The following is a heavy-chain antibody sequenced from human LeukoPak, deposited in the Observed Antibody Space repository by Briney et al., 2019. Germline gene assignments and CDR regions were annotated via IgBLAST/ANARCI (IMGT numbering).Heavy chain of an antibody. CDR1: GYTFTGYY. CDR2: INPNSGGT. J-gene: IGHJ5*02. D-gene: IGHD1-26*01. Sequence: GASVKVSCKASGYTFTGYYMHWVRQAPGQGLEWMGWINPNSGGTNYAQKFQGRVTMTRDTSISTAYMELSRLTSDDTAVYYCARALSGSYLSFDPWGQGTLVTVSS. V-gene: IGHV1-2*02. CDR3: ARALSGSYLSFDP.